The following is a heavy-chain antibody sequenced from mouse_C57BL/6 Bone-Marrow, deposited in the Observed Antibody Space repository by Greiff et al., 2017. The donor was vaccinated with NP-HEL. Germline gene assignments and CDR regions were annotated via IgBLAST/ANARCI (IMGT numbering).Heavy chain of an antibody. CDR1: GFTFSSYA. Sequence: EVMLVESGGGLVKPGGSLKLSCAASGFTFSSYAMSWVRQTPEKRLEWVATISDGGSYTYYPDNVKGRFTISRDNAKNNLYLQMSHLKSEDTAMYYYARGGGGSWGQGTTLTVSS. CDR3: ARGGGGS. V-gene: IGHV5-4*03. CDR2: ISDGGSYT. J-gene: IGHJ2*01.